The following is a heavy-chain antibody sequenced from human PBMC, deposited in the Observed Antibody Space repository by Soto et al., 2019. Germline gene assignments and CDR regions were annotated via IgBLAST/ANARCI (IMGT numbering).Heavy chain of an antibody. CDR2: ISGSGGST. Sequence: EVQLLESGGGLVQPGGSLRLSCAASGFTFNSYAMSWVRQAPGKGLEWVSAISGSGGSTYYADSVKGRFTISRDNSKNTLYLQMNSLRAEDTAVYYCAKGQGSGDYGCDDYWGQGTLVTVSS. J-gene: IGHJ4*02. V-gene: IGHV3-23*01. CDR3: AKGQGSGDYGCDDY. D-gene: IGHD3-16*01. CDR1: GFTFNSYA.